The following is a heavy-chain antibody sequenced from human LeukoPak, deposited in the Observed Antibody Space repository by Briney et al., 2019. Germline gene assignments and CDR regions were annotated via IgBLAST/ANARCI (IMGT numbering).Heavy chain of an antibody. J-gene: IGHJ5*02. CDR2: IIPIFGTA. D-gene: IGHD3-3*01. V-gene: IGHV1-69*05. CDR1: GCTFSSYA. CDR3: AVGSYYDFWSGYSLDP. Sequence: GASVKVSCKASGCTFSSYAISWVRQAPGQGLEWMGRIIPIFGTANYAQKFQGRVTITTDESTSTAYMELSSLRSEDTAVYYCAVGSYYDFWSGYSLDPWGQGTLVTVSS.